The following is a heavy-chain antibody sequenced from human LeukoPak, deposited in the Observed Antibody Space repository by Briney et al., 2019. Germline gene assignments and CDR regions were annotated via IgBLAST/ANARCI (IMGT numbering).Heavy chain of an antibody. CDR3: ARESGDYYDSSGYRYFDY. CDR2: INPDTGDT. CDR1: GYTFTGYY. Sequence: ASVKVSCKASGYTFTGYYMHWVRQAPGQGLEWMGWINPDTGDTNYAQKFQGRVTMTRDTSISTAYMELSRLRSDDTAVYYCARESGDYYDSSGYRYFDYWGQGTLVTVSS. D-gene: IGHD3-22*01. V-gene: IGHV1-2*02. J-gene: IGHJ4*02.